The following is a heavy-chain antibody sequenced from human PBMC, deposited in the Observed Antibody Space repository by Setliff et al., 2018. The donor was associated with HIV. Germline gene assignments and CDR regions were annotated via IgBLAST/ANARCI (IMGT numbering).Heavy chain of an antibody. D-gene: IGHD6-13*01. CDR3: ARGAYSSLWFPQGLNAFDI. Sequence: GASVKVSCKASGYRFSSCGISWVRQAPGQGLEWLGWISAYNGNPKYTQKFQGRVTMTTDTSTSTAYMELKSLRSDDTAVYYGARGAYSSLWFPQGLNAFDIWGQGTMVTVSS. J-gene: IGHJ3*02. CDR1: GYRFSSCG. V-gene: IGHV1-18*01. CDR2: ISAYNGNP.